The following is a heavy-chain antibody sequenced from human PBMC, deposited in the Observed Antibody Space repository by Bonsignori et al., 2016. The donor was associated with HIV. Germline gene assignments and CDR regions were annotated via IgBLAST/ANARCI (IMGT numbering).Heavy chain of an antibody. CDR2: ISGSGSST. Sequence: WIRQPPGKGLEWVSAISGSGSSTYYADSVKGRFTISRDNSKNTLYLQMNSLRAEDTAVYYCAKDSSKYPEYFKHWGQGTLVTVSS. CDR3: AKDSSKYPEYFKH. D-gene: IGHD4-11*01. V-gene: IGHV3-23*01. J-gene: IGHJ1*01.